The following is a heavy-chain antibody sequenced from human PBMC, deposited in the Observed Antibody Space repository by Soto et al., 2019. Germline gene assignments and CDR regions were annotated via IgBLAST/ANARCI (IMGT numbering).Heavy chain of an antibody. V-gene: IGHV3-11*06. CDR2: SSNSGTYT. D-gene: IGHD1-1*01. CDR1: GFTVSDYY. CDR3: ARSGDNYTVLDY. J-gene: IGHJ4*02. Sequence: GGSLRLSCAASGFTVSDYYMSWIRQAPGKGLEWLSYSSNSGTYTRYADSVKGRFSISRDNAKNSLYLQINSLRGEDTATYYCARSGDNYTVLDYWGQGTPVTVPS.